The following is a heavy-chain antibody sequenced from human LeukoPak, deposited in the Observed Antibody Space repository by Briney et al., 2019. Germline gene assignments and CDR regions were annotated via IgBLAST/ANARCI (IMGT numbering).Heavy chain of an antibody. D-gene: IGHD6-19*01. CDR2: IIPILGTA. CDR1: GGTFSSYA. J-gene: IGHJ3*02. V-gene: IGHV1-69*11. CDR3: AREGIAVAGTALNSAFDI. Sequence: SVKVSCKASGGTFSSYAISWVRQAPGQGLEWMGRIIPILGTANYAQKFQGRVTITTDESTSTAYMELSSLRSEDTAVYYCAREGIAVAGTALNSAFDIWGQGTMVTVSS.